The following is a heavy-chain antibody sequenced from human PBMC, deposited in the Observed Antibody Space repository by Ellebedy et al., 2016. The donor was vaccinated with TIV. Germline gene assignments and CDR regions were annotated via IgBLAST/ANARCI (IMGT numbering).Heavy chain of an antibody. CDR2: INSDGSST. J-gene: IGHJ6*02. V-gene: IGHV3-74*01. CDR3: ARDGEGPFGVVIAGMDV. Sequence: GESLKISXAASGFTFSSYWMHWVRQAPGKGLVWVSRINSDGSSTSYADSVKGRFTISRDNAKNTLYLQMNSLRAEDTAVYYCARDGEGPFGVVIAGMDVWGQGTTVTVSS. D-gene: IGHD3-3*01. CDR1: GFTFSSYW.